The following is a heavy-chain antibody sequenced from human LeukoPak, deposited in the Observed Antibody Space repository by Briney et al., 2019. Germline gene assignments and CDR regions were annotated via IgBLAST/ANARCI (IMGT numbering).Heavy chain of an antibody. V-gene: IGHV3-21*06. CDR1: GFTFSSYS. CDR2: ISRRSESI. CDR3: ARRGIQLWPHDDY. D-gene: IGHD5-18*01. Sequence: PGGSLRLSCAASGFTFSSYSMNWVRQVPGKGLEWVSSISRRSESISYADSVKGRFTISRDNAKSSLYLQMNSLRAEDTAVYYCARRGIQLWPHDDYWGQGTLVTVSS. J-gene: IGHJ4*02.